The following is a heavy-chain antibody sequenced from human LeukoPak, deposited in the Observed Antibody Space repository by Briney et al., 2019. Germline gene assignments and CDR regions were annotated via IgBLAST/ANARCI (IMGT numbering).Heavy chain of an antibody. D-gene: IGHD6-13*01. V-gene: IGHV1-69*04. CDR2: IIPILGIA. J-gene: IGHJ6*02. CDR1: GGTFSSYA. Sequence: GASVKVSCKASGGTFSSYAISWVRQAPGQGLEWMGRIIPILGIANYAQKFQGRVTITADKSTSTAYMELSSLRSEDTAVYYCARDQAYSSSWYQLVHYYYGMDVWGQGTTVTVSS. CDR3: ARDQAYSSSWYQLVHYYYGMDV.